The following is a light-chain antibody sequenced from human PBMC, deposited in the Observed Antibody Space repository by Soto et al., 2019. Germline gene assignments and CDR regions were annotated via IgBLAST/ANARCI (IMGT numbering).Light chain of an antibody. J-gene: IGKJ1*01. CDR1: QSVGTLY. CDR3: QQYNDWPVT. V-gene: IGKV3-15*01. CDR2: DVS. Sequence: IVLTQSPGTLSLSPGDRATLSCRASQSVGTLYLAWYQQKPGQAPRLLIYDVSTRATGVPARLSGSGSGTEFTLTISSLQSEDFEVYYFQQYNDWPVTFGQGTKVDIX.